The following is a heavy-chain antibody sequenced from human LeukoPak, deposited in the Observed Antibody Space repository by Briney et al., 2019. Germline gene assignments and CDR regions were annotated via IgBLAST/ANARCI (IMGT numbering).Heavy chain of an antibody. CDR1: GFSFSYYW. CDR3: LRVDDTNGHNWFDP. Sequence: PGGSLRLSCAASGFSFSYYWMHWVRQGSGKGPVWVSRIIGDGTRTDYADSVKGRFTISRDNAKSTVYLQMNSLTVEDTAVYYCLRVDDTNGHNWFDPWGQGTLVTVSS. CDR2: IIGDGTRT. D-gene: IGHD2-8*01. J-gene: IGHJ5*02. V-gene: IGHV3-74*01.